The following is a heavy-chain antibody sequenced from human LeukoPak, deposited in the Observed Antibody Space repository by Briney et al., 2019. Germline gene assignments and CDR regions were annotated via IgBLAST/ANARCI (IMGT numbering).Heavy chain of an antibody. CDR2: IYYSGST. CDR3: ARHLNSGGNSPLVY. J-gene: IGHJ4*02. Sequence: SETLSLTCTVFGDSITSTPYYWGWIRQSPGKGLEWIGIIYYSGSTYYNPSLKSRVTMSVDTSKNQFSLKLNSVTAADTAVYFCARHLNSGGNSPLVYWGQGTLVTVSS. V-gene: IGHV4-39*01. CDR1: GDSITSTPYY. D-gene: IGHD2-21*01.